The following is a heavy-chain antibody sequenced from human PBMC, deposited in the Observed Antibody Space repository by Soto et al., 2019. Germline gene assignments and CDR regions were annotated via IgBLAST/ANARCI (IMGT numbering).Heavy chain of an antibody. V-gene: IGHV3-23*01. J-gene: IGHJ4*02. CDR1: GFTFSSYA. D-gene: IGHD2-15*01. Sequence: GGSLSLSCAASGFTFSSYAMSWVRQAPGKGLEWVSAISGSGGSTYYADSVKGRFTISRDNSKNTLYLQMNSLRAEDTAVYYCAKEGTYGGNLDYFDYWGQGTLVTVSS. CDR3: AKEGTYGGNLDYFDY. CDR2: ISGSGGST.